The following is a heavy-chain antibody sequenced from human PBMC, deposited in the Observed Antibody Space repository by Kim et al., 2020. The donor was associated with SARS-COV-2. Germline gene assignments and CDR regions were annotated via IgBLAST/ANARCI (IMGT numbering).Heavy chain of an antibody. D-gene: IGHD4-17*01. Sequence: GRFTISRDNAKNSLYLQMNSLRAEDTAVYYCARDIMTTVTTGVYYYGMDVWGQGTTVTVSS. CDR3: ARDIMTTVTTGVYYYGMDV. V-gene: IGHV3-11*01. J-gene: IGHJ6*02.